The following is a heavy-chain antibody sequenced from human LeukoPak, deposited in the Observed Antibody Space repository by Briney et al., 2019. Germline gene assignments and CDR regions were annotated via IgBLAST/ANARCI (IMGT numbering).Heavy chain of an antibody. CDR2: IDWDDDK. Sequence: SGPTLVSPTQTLTLTCTFSGFSLSTSGVCVSWIRQPPGKALEWLARIDWDDDKYYSTSLKTRLTISKDTSKNQVVLTMTNMDPVDTATYYCARMGGTTSLLYYGMDVWGQGTTVTVSS. V-gene: IGHV2-70*11. J-gene: IGHJ6*02. D-gene: IGHD1-1*01. CDR1: GFSLSTSGVC. CDR3: ARMGGTTSLLYYGMDV.